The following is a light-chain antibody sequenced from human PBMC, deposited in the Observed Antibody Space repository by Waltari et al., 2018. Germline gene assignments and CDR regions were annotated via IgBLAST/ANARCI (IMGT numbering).Light chain of an antibody. CDR3: SSYTTTSSWV. Sequence: QSALTQPASVSGSPGQSITISCTGTSGDLGNYKFVSWYQQEPGRAPKLIAYDVSQRPSGVSNRFSGSKSGNTASLTISGVQAEDEADYYCSSYTTTSSWVFGGGTKLTVL. V-gene: IGLV2-14*01. J-gene: IGLJ3*02. CDR1: SGDLGNYKF. CDR2: DVS.